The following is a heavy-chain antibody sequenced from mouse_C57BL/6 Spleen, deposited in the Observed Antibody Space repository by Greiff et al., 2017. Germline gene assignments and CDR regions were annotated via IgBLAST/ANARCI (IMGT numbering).Heavy chain of an antibody. J-gene: IGHJ1*03. CDR3: ARLLWYPYWYFDV. D-gene: IGHD2-1*01. CDR2: ISYSGST. Sequence: EVQLQQSGPGMVKPSQSLSLTCTVTGYSITSGYDWHWIRHFPGNKLEWMGDISYSGSTNYNPSLKSRISITHDTSKNHFFLKLNSVTTEDTATYYCARLLWYPYWYFDVWGTGTTVTVSS. CDR1: GYSITSGYD. V-gene: IGHV3-1*01.